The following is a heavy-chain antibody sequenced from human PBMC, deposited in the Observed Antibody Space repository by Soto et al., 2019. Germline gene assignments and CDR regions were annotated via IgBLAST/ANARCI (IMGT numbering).Heavy chain of an antibody. D-gene: IGHD2-15*01. Sequence: SGPTLVNPTQTLTLTCTFSGFSLSTTGVGVGWIRQPPGKALEWLALIYWDDDNRYSPSLKSRLTITKDTSKNQVVLTMTNMDPVDTATYYCAHRSVLCSGGSCYSHLFDYWGQGTLVTVSS. J-gene: IGHJ4*02. V-gene: IGHV2-5*02. CDR1: GFSLSTTGVG. CDR3: AHRSVLCSGGSCYSHLFDY. CDR2: IYWDDDN.